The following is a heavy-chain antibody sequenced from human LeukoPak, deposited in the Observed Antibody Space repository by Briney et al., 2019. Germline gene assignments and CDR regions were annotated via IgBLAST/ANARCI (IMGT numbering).Heavy chain of an antibody. J-gene: IGHJ4*02. CDR3: ARDVGYDSSGYYYAL. CDR2: IYYSGST. V-gene: IGHV4-59*01. D-gene: IGHD3-22*01. Sequence: SETLSLTRTVSGGSISSYYWSWIRQPPGKGLEWIGYIYYSGSTNYNPSLKSRVTISVDTSKNQFSLKLSSVTAADTAVYYCARDVGYDSSGYYYALWGQGTLVTVSS. CDR1: GGSISSYY.